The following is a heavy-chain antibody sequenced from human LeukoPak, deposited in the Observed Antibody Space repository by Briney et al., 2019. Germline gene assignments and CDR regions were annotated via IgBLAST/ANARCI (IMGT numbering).Heavy chain of an antibody. CDR1: GYTFSSYY. D-gene: IGHD5-18*01. J-gene: IGHJ4*02. V-gene: IGHV1-18*04. Sequence: ASVKVSCKPSGYTFSSYYMHWVRQAPGQGLEWMGWISAYNSNTNYAQKLQGRVTMTTDTSTSTAYMELRSLRSDDTAVYYCARDGVEDSYGYGPLEFDYWGQGTLVTVSS. CDR2: ISAYNSNT. CDR3: ARDGVEDSYGYGPLEFDY.